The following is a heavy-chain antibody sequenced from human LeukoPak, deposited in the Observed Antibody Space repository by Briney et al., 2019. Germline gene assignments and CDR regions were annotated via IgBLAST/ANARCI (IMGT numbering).Heavy chain of an antibody. J-gene: IGHJ4*02. CDR1: GGTFSSYA. CDR2: IIPIFGTA. D-gene: IGHD3-10*01. V-gene: IGHV1-69*13. Sequence: GASVKVSCKASGGTFSSYAISWVRQAPGQGLEWMGGIIPIFGTANYAQKFQGRVTITADESTSTAYMELSSLRSEDTAVYYCARSYYGSGSYYMATDYWGQGTLVTVSS. CDR3: ARSYYGSGSYYMATDY.